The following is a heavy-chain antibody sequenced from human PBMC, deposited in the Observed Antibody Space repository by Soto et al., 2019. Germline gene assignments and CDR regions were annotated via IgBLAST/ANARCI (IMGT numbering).Heavy chain of an antibody. CDR3: ARRYGSWLDY. CDR2: IYYSGST. J-gene: IGHJ4*02. D-gene: IGHD1-26*01. V-gene: IGHV4-59*01. CDR1: GGSINSYY. Sequence: QVQLQESGPGLVKPSETLSLTCTVSGGSINSYYWSWIRQPPGKGLEWIGYIYYSGSTNYNPSLISRVTISVVTANLEPSLKLSSVTAAVTAVLCCARRYGSWLDYWGQGTLVTVSS.